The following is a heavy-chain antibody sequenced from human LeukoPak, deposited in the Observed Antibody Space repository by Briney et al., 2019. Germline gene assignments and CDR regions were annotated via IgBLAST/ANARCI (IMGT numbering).Heavy chain of an antibody. CDR3: AKERSRATVPLDY. CDR1: GFTFSSYG. J-gene: IGHJ4*02. V-gene: IGHV3-30*18. D-gene: IGHD4-17*01. CDR2: ISYDGSNK. Sequence: GGSLRLSCAASGFTFSSYGIDWVRQAPGKGLEWVAGISYDGSNKYYTDSVKGRFTISRDNSKNTLYLQMNSLRAEDTAVYYCAKERSRATVPLDYWGQGTLVTVSS.